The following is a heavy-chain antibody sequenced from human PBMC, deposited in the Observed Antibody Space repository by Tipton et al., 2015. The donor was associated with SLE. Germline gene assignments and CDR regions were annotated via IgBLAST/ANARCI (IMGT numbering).Heavy chain of an antibody. CDR3: ARGTWLAIYLDF. V-gene: IGHV4-34*09. D-gene: IGHD3-22*01. CDR2: VYFNGYT. Sequence: TLSLTCAVYGGSFSGYYWNWIRQHPGKGLEWIGYVYFNGYTYYNAALKSRVTISVDTSKSQFSLNLNSLTAADTAVYYCARGTWLAIYLDFWGQGTLVAVSP. J-gene: IGHJ4*02. CDR1: GGSFSGYY.